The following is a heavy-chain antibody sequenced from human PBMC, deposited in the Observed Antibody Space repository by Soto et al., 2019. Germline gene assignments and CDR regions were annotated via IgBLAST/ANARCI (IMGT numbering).Heavy chain of an antibody. V-gene: IGHV5-51*01. CDR2: IYPGDHET. J-gene: IGHJ4*02. Sequence: PGESLKISCQCSGYTFSNFWIGWVRQLPGKGLEWMGIIYPGDHETRYSPSFHGKVTISADKSINTAYLQWNSLEASDTAFYFCERSHRSSPYFDYRGQGALVTVSS. D-gene: IGHD6-13*01. CDR1: GYTFSNFW. CDR3: ERSHRSSPYFDY.